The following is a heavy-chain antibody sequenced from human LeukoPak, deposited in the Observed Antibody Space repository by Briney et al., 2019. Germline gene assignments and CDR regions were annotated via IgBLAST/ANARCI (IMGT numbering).Heavy chain of an antibody. V-gene: IGHV3-15*01. D-gene: IGHD4-11*01. Sequence: GSLRLSCAASGFIFSNAWMSWVRQAPGKGVEWVGRIKSKNDGGTTEYAAPVKGRFTISSDDSKNTLYLQMNSLKPEHTAVYYCAKLRLQLFPEPRDYYYGMDVWGQGTTVTVSS. J-gene: IGHJ6*02. CDR2: IKSKNDGGTT. CDR1: GFIFSNAW. CDR3: AKLRLQLFPEPRDYYYGMDV.